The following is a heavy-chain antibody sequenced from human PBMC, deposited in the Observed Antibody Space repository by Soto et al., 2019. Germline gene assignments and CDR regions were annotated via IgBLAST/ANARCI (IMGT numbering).Heavy chain of an antibody. J-gene: IGHJ4*02. CDR1: GFTFSSYG. Sequence: GGSLRLSCAASGFTFSSYGMHWVRQAPGKGLEWVAVIWYDGSNKYYADSVKGRFTISRDNSKNTLYLQMNSLRAEDTAVYYCARGGLWFGELLSGEGEFDYWGQGTLVTVSS. CDR3: ARGGLWFGELLSGEGEFDY. CDR2: IWYDGSNK. D-gene: IGHD3-10*01. V-gene: IGHV3-33*01.